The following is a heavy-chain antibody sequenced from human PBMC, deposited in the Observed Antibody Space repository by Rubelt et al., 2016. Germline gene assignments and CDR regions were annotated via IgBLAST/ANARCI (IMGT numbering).Heavy chain of an antibody. V-gene: IGHV3-7*03. D-gene: IGHD6-13*01. J-gene: IGHJ3*02. CDR1: GFTFSSYG. CDR2: ITQAGRAK. CDR3: ARDLGSDSSSFGAFDI. Sequence: VQLVESGGGVVHPGGSLRLSCAASGFTFSSYGMHWVRQAPGKGLDWVANITQAGRAKYYVDSVTGRLTISRDNAKNSLYLQMNSLRAEDTAVYYCARDLGSDSSSFGAFDIWGQGTMVTVSS.